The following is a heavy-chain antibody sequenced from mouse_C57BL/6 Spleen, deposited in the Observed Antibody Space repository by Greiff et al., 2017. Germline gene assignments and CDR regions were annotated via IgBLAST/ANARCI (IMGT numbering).Heavy chain of an antibody. CDR1: GYSITSGYY. J-gene: IGHJ4*01. D-gene: IGHD1-1*01. CDR2: ISYDGSN. Sequence: EVQLQQSGPGLVKPSQSLSLTCSVTGYSITSGYYWNWIRQFPGNKLEWMGYISYDGSNNYNPSLKNRISITRDTSKNQFFLKLNSVTTEDTATYYCARNLPYYGSAMDYWGQGTSVTVSS. V-gene: IGHV3-6*01. CDR3: ARNLPYYGSAMDY.